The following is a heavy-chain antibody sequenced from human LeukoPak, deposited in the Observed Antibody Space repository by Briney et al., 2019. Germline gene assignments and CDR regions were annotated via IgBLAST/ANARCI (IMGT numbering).Heavy chain of an antibody. V-gene: IGHV3-33*01. D-gene: IGHD3-22*01. CDR3: ARGGITMIVVVIDY. Sequence: PGGSLRLSCAASGFTFSSYGMHWVRQAPGKGLEWVAVIWYDGSNKYYADSVKGRFTISRDNSKNTLYLQMNSLRAEDTAVYYCARGGITMIVVVIDYWGQGTLVTVSS. J-gene: IGHJ4*02. CDR2: IWYDGSNK. CDR1: GFTFSSYG.